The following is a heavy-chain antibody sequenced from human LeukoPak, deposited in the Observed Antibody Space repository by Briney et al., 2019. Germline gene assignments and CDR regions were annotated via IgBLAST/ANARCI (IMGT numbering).Heavy chain of an antibody. Sequence: GGSLRLSCAASGFTFSRYSMNWVRQAPGKGLEWVSYISSSGSTIYYADSVKGRFTISRDNAKNSLYLQMNSLRAEDTAVYYCARADERWLQFWDYWGQGTLVTVSS. D-gene: IGHD5-24*01. J-gene: IGHJ4*02. V-gene: IGHV3-48*04. CDR2: ISSSGSTI. CDR1: GFTFSRYS. CDR3: ARADERWLQFWDY.